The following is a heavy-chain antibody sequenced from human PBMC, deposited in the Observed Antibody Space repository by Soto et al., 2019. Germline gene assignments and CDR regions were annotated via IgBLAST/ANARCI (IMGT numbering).Heavy chain of an antibody. J-gene: IGHJ6*02. Sequence: VRQAPGQGLEWLGWIIPIFGTAKYAKNFQGRVTITADESTSTAYMELSSLRSEDTAVYYCARDGLLWFGELSPYYYYGMDVWGQGTTVTVS. V-gene: IGHV1-69*01. D-gene: IGHD3-10*01. CDR3: ARDGLLWFGELSPYYYYGMDV. CDR2: IIPIFGTA.